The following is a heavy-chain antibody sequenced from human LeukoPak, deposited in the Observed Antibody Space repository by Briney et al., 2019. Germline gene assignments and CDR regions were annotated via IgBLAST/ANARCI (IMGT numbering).Heavy chain of an antibody. V-gene: IGHV3-48*01. CDR1: GFTFSSYS. J-gene: IGHJ4*02. CDR2: ISSSSSPI. D-gene: IGHD3-3*01. CDR3: ARDWGRIAYYADY. Sequence: GGSLRLSCAASGFTFSSYSMNWVRQAPGKGLKWVSYISSSSSPIYYADSVKGRFTISRDNAKNSVYLQMNSLRAEDTAIYYCARDWGRIAYYADYWGQGILVTVSS.